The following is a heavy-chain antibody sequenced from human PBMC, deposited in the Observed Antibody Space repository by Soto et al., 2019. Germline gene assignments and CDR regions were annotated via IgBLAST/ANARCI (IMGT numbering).Heavy chain of an antibody. V-gene: IGHV4-4*02. Sequence: QVQLQESGPGLVKPSGTLSLTCAVSSGSISSSYWCNWVRQPPGKGLEWIGEINHSGNTNYNPSLKSRVTISVDKSKSQFSLNLSSVTAADTAVYYCARRGLGAAGTAYWGQGTLVTVSS. J-gene: IGHJ4*02. D-gene: IGHD6-13*01. CDR3: ARRGLGAAGTAY. CDR2: INHSGNT. CDR1: SGSISSSYW.